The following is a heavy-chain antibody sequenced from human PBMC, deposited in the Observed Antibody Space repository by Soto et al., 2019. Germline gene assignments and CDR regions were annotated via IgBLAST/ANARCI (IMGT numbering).Heavy chain of an antibody. CDR3: ARAGYYYDSSGYYHGAFDI. D-gene: IGHD3-22*01. J-gene: IGHJ3*02. CDR1: GGSISSGGYY. CDR2: IYYSGST. V-gene: IGHV4-31*03. Sequence: SVTLSLTCTVSGGSISSGGYYWSWIRQHPWKGLEWIGYIYYSGSTYYNPSLKSRVTISVDTSKNQFSLKRSSVTAADTAVYYCARAGYYYDSSGYYHGAFDIWGQGTMVTVSS.